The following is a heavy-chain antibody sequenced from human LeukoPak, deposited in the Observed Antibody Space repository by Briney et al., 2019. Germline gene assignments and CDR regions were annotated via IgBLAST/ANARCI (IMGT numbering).Heavy chain of an antibody. Sequence: ASVKVSCKASGYTFTSYAMHWVRQAPGQRLEWMGWINAGNGNTKYSQKFQGRVTITRDTSASTAYMELSSLRSEDTAVYYCASYSGTGHDYYGMDVLGQGNTVTGSS. J-gene: IGHJ6*02. CDR2: INAGNGNT. CDR1: GYTFTSYA. CDR3: ASYSGTGHDYYGMDV. D-gene: IGHD1-1*01. V-gene: IGHV1-3*01.